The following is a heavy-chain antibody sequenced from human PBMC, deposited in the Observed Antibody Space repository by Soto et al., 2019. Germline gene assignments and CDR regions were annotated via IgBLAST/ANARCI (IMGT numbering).Heavy chain of an antibody. CDR3: ARETYYYGSGSYYNRLTHVNWFDP. CDR2: INWNGGST. Sequence: GGSLRLSCAASGFTLDDYGMSWVRQAPVKGLKWVSGINWNGGSTGYADSVKGRFTISRDNAKNFLYLQMNRLRAEDTALYYCARETYYYGSGSYYNRLTHVNWFDPWGQGT. J-gene: IGHJ5*02. V-gene: IGHV3-20*04. CDR1: GFTLDDYG. D-gene: IGHD3-10*01.